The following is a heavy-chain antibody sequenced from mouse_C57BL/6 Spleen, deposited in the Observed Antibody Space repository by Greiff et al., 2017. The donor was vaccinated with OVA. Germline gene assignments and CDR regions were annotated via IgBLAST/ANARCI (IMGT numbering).Heavy chain of an antibody. CDR2: ISSGSSTI. V-gene: IGHV5-17*01. D-gene: IGHD2-4*01. CDR3: AMSASYYDYPQYFDV. J-gene: IGHJ1*03. Sequence: EVHLVESGGGLVKPGGSLKLSCAASGFTFSDYGMHWVRQAPEQGLEWVAYISSGSSTIYYADTVKGRFTISRDNAKNTLFMQMTSLRSENTAMYYCAMSASYYDYPQYFDVWGTGTTVTVSS. CDR1: GFTFSDYG.